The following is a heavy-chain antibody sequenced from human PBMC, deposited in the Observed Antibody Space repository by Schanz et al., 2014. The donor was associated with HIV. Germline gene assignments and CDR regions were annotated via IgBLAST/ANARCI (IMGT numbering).Heavy chain of an antibody. Sequence: QVQLLQSGAEVQKPGSSVKVSCKASGGSFSNYGISWVRQAPGQGLEWMGGIIRIFGSANYAPKFQDKVTITADESTSTAYMELSSLTSDDTAVYFCAGSSEYSSGWYVLWGQGTLVTVSS. D-gene: IGHD3-22*01. V-gene: IGHV1-69*01. J-gene: IGHJ5*02. CDR2: IIRIFGSA. CDR1: GGSFSNYG. CDR3: AGSSEYSSGWYVL.